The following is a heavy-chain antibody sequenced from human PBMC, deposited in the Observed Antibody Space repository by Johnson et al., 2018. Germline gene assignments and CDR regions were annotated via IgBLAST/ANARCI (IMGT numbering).Heavy chain of an antibody. CDR3: ARERGSGAFDI. CDR1: GFTFSSYS. Sequence: VQLVQSGGGLVKPGGSLRLSCAASGFTFSSYSMNWVRQAPGKGLEWVSSISSSSSYIYYADSVKGRFTISRDNSKNSLYLQMNSLRAEDTAVYYCARERGSGAFDIWGQGTMVTVSS. V-gene: IGHV3-21*01. J-gene: IGHJ3*02. D-gene: IGHD3-16*01. CDR2: ISSSSSYI.